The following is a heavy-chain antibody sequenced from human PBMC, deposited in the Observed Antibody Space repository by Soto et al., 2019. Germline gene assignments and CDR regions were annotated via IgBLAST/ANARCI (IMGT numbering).Heavy chain of an antibody. CDR3: ARESRFGELLPWFDP. CDR1: GGSISSGGYY. J-gene: IGHJ5*02. V-gene: IGHV4-31*03. CDR2: IYYSGST. D-gene: IGHD3-10*01. Sequence: SETLSLTCTVSGGSISSGGYYWSWIRQHPGKGLEWIGYIYYSGSTYYNPSLKSRVTISVDTSKNQFSLKLSSVTAADTAVYYCARESRFGELLPWFDPWGQGTLVTVSS.